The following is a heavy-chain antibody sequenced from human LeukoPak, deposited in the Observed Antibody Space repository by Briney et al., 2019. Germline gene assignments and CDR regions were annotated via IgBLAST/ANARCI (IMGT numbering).Heavy chain of an antibody. J-gene: IGHJ6*03. CDR2: ISSSGSTI. D-gene: IGHD6-13*01. V-gene: IGHV3-11*04. CDR1: GFTFSDYY. Sequence: PGGSLRLSCAASGFTFSDYYMSWIRQAPGKGLEWVSYISSSGSTIYYADSVKGRFTISRDNAKNSLYLQMNSLRAEDTAVYYCARERGRGIAAAWHYYYYMDVWGKGTTVTVSS. CDR3: ARERGRGIAAAWHYYYYMDV.